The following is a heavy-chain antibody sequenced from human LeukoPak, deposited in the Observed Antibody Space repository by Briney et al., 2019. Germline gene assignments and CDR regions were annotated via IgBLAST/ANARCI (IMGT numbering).Heavy chain of an antibody. CDR2: ISGSGTGT. V-gene: IGHV3-23*01. CDR1: AFTFNTYA. J-gene: IGHJ3*02. Sequence: GGSLRLSCAASAFTFNTYAMSWVRQAPGKGLEWVSGISGSGTGTYYADSVKGRFTISRDNSKNTLYLQMNSLRAEDTAVYYCAPINWVYPDAFDMWGQGTMVTVSS. D-gene: IGHD7-27*01. CDR3: APINWVYPDAFDM.